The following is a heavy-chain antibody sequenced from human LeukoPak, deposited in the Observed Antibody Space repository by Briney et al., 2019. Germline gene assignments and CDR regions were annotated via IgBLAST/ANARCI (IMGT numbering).Heavy chain of an antibody. CDR2: IIPIFGTA. J-gene: IGHJ1*01. D-gene: IGHD3-22*01. V-gene: IGHV1-69*13. CDR1: GGTFSSYA. Sequence: ASVKVSCKASGGTFSSYAISWVRQAPGQGLEWMGGIIPIFGTANYAQKFQGRVTITADESTSTAYMELSSLRSEDTAVYYCARDYYDSSGYPKGGYFQHWGQGTLVTVSS. CDR3: ARDYYDSSGYPKGGYFQH.